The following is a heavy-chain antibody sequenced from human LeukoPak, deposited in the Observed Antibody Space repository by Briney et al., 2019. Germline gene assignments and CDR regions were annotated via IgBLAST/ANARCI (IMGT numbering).Heavy chain of an antibody. Sequence: GGSLRLSCAASRFTFSSYAMHWVRQAPGKGLEWVTVISYDGSNKYYADSVKGRFTISRDNSKNTLYLQMNSLRAEDTAVYYCASDTLRVVPAALAFDYWGQGTLVTVSS. D-gene: IGHD2-2*01. CDR3: ASDTLRVVPAALAFDY. V-gene: IGHV3-30-3*01. J-gene: IGHJ4*02. CDR1: RFTFSSYA. CDR2: ISYDGSNK.